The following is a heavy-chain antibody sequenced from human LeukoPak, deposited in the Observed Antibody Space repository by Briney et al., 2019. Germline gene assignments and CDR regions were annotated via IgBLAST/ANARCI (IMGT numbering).Heavy chain of an antibody. Sequence: GGSLRLSCAASGFTFSSYEMNWVRQAPGKGLEWVSYISSSGSTIYYADSVKGRFTISRDNAKNSLYLQMNSLRAEDTAVYYCARDRQAYSGYDSPIDHWGQGTLVTVSS. CDR3: ARDRQAYSGYDSPIDH. D-gene: IGHD5-12*01. J-gene: IGHJ4*02. V-gene: IGHV3-48*03. CDR2: ISSSGSTI. CDR1: GFTFSSYE.